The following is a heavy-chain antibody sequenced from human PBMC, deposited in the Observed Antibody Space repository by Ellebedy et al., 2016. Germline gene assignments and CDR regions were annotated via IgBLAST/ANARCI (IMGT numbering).Heavy chain of an antibody. D-gene: IGHD3-9*01. J-gene: IGHJ6*02. Sequence: GGSLRLSCAASGFTFSDYVMYWVRQAPGKGLEWVAVISYDGSNKYHSDSVKGRFTISRDNSKNTLYLQMNSLRPEDTAVYYCAKDKRYFDWLSRYGMDVWGQGTTVTVSS. CDR2: ISYDGSNK. CDR3: AKDKRYFDWLSRYGMDV. V-gene: IGHV3-30*18. CDR1: GFTFSDYV.